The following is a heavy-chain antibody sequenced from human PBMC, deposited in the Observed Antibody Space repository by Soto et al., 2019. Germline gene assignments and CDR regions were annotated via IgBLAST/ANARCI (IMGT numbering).Heavy chain of an antibody. CDR3: ARVQGYCSSTSCYTGIRKPRWRGGTHYYYYGMDV. D-gene: IGHD2-2*02. V-gene: IGHV1-69*01. Sequence: QVQLVQSGAEVKKPGSSVKVSCKASGGTFSSYAISWVRQAPGQGLEWMGGIIPIFGTANYAQKFQGRVTITADESTSTAYMELSSLRSEDTAVYYCARVQGYCSSTSCYTGIRKPRWRGGTHYYYYGMDVWGQGTTVTVSS. J-gene: IGHJ6*02. CDR1: GGTFSSYA. CDR2: IIPIFGTA.